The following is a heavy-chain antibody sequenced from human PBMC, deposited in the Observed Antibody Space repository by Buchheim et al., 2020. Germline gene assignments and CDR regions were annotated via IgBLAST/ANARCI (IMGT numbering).Heavy chain of an antibody. V-gene: IGHV3-30*18. CDR2: ISYDGSNK. J-gene: IGHJ6*02. CDR3: AKGIGLKSGYYYGHLYGMDV. D-gene: IGHD3-10*01. CDR1: GFTFSSYG. Sequence: QVQLVESGGGVVQPGRSLRLSCAASGFTFSSYGMHWVRQAPGKGLEWVAVISYDGSNKYYADSVKGRFTISRDNSKNTLYLQMNSLRAEDTAVYYCAKGIGLKSGYYYGHLYGMDVWGQGTT.